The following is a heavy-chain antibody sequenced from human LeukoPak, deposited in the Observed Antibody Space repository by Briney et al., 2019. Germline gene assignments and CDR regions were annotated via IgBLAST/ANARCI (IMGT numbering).Heavy chain of an antibody. D-gene: IGHD2-15*01. CDR1: GGSISSYY. J-gene: IGHJ5*02. Sequence: PSETLSLTCTVSGGSISSYYWSCIRQPPGKGLEWIGYIYYSGSTNYNPSLKSRVTISVDTSKNQFSLKLSSVTAADAAVYYCARGVVAARFWFDPWGQGTLVTVSS. CDR3: ARGVVAARFWFDP. V-gene: IGHV4-59*01. CDR2: IYYSGST.